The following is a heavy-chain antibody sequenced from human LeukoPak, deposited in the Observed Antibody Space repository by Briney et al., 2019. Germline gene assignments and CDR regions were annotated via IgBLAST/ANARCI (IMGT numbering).Heavy chain of an antibody. D-gene: IGHD3-10*01. Sequence: GGSLRLSCAASGFSFSSYAMTWVRQAPGKGLEWVSVIYSGGRTYYADSVKGRFTISRDSSKNTLYLQMNSLRAEDTAVYYCARLYGSGSYFYWGQGTLVTVSS. CDR3: ARLYGSGSYFY. V-gene: IGHV3-53*01. CDR1: GFSFSSYA. CDR2: IYSGGRT. J-gene: IGHJ4*02.